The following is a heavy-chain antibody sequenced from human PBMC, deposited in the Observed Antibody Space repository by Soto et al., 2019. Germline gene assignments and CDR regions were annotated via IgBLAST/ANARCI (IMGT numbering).Heavy chain of an antibody. D-gene: IGHD1-1*01. CDR3: ARGGTPRGYYYYYMDV. V-gene: IGHV4-34*01. J-gene: IGHJ6*03. Sequence: SETLSLTCAVYGGSFSGYYWSWIRQPPGKGLEWIGEINHSGSTNYNPSLKSRVTISVDTSKNQFSLKLSSVTAADTAVYYCARGGTPRGYYYYYMDVWGKGTTVTVSS. CDR2: INHSGST. CDR1: GGSFSGYY.